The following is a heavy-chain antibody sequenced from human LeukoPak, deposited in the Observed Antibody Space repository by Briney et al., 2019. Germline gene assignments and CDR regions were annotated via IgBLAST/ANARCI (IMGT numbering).Heavy chain of an antibody. CDR3: ARLKEVGATTKFDY. CDR2: ISAYNGNT. J-gene: IGHJ4*02. CDR1: GYTFTSYG. V-gene: IGHV1-18*01. Sequence: ASVKVSCKASGYTFTSYGISWVRQAPGQGLEWMAWISAYNGNTHYAQKFQDRITITTNTSTTTAYMEMTSLRSDDTAVYYCARLKEVGATTKFDYWGQGTLVTVSS. D-gene: IGHD1-26*01.